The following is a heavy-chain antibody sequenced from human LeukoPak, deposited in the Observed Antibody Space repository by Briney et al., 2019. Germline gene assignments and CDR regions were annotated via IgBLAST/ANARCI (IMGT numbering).Heavy chain of an antibody. J-gene: IGHJ4*02. CDR2: IYYSGST. Sequence: GSLRLSCAASGVTFSSYSMNWVRQPPGKGLEWIGSIYYSGSTYYNPSLKSRVTISVDTSKNQFSLKLSSVTAADTAVYYCARRSSSSGRFDYWGQGTLVTVSS. CDR3: ARRSSSSGRFDY. V-gene: IGHV4-39*07. D-gene: IGHD6-6*01. CDR1: GVTFSSYS.